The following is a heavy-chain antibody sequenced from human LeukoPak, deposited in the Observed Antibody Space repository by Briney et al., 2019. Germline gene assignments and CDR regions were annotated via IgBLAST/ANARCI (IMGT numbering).Heavy chain of an antibody. V-gene: IGHV1-18*01. CDR3: ARDSDYYDSSGYNYH. CDR1: GYTFTSYG. CDR2: ISAYNGNT. D-gene: IGHD3-22*01. Sequence: ASVKVSCKASGYTFTSYGISWVRQAPGQGLEWMGWISAYNGNTNYAQKLQDRVTMTTDTSTSTAYMELRSLRSDDTAVYYCARDSDYYDSSGYNYHWGQGTLVTVSS. J-gene: IGHJ5*02.